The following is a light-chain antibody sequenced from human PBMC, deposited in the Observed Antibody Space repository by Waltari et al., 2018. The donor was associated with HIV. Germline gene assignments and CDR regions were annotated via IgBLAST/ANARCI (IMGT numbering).Light chain of an antibody. V-gene: IGLV2-14*01. Sequence: QSALTQPASVSGSPGQSITIPCTGTSSDVGGYNYVPWYQQYAGKAPKLMIYDVSNRPSGVSNRFSGSKSGNTASLTISGLQAEDEADYYCSSYTSSSTLVFGGGTKLTVL. CDR1: SSDVGGYNY. J-gene: IGLJ2*01. CDR3: SSYTSSSTLV. CDR2: DVS.